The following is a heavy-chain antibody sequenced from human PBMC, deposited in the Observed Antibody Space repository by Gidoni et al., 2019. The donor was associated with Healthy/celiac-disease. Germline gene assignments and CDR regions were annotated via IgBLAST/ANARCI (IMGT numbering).Heavy chain of an antibody. Sequence: EVQLVQSGAEVKQPWESLRLSGKGSGYSFTSYWISWVRQMPGKGLEWMGRIDPSDSYTNYSPSFQGHVTISADKSISTAYLQWSSLKASDTAMYYCARFQIGEDAFDIWGQGTMVTVSS. J-gene: IGHJ3*02. V-gene: IGHV5-10-1*01. CDR3: ARFQIGEDAFDI. D-gene: IGHD3-10*01. CDR2: IDPSDSYT. CDR1: GYSFTSYW.